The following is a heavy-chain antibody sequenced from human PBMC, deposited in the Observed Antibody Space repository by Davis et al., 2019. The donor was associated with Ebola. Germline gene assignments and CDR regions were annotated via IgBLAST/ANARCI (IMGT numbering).Heavy chain of an antibody. CDR3: ARVRVGYYYDSSGYYLDY. J-gene: IGHJ4*02. V-gene: IGHV3-53*05. CDR1: GFTVSSNY. CDR2: IYSGGST. Sequence: PGGSLRLSCAASGFTVSSNYMSWVRQAPGKGLEWVSVIYSGGSTYYADSVKGRFTISRDNSKNTLYLQMNSLRAEDTAVYYCARVRVGYYYDSSGYYLDYWGQGTLVTVSS. D-gene: IGHD3-22*01.